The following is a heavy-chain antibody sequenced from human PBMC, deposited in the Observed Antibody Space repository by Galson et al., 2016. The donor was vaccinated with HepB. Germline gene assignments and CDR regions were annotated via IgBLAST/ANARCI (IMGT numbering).Heavy chain of an antibody. CDR1: EYTFTAYY. CDR3: AKDQCSGGDCFTTFDN. Sequence: SVKVSCKASEYTFTAYYLHWVRQAPGQGLEWMGWINPHSGATNYAKKFQGRVTMTRDTSLSTASVELRNLRSDDTAIYYCAKDQCSGGDCFTTFDNWGQGTLVIVSS. J-gene: IGHJ4*02. V-gene: IGHV1-2*02. D-gene: IGHD2-21*02. CDR2: INPHSGAT.